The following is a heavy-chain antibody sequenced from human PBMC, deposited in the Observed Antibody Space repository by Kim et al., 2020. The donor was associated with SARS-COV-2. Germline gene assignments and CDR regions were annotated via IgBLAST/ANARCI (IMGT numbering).Heavy chain of an antibody. CDR3: ARVPLVTKVRGVILVQYYYGMDV. D-gene: IGHD3-10*01. J-gene: IGHJ6*02. Sequence: ASVKVSCKASGYTFTSYGISWVRQAPGQGLEWMGWISAYNGNTNYAQKLQGRVTMTTDTSTSTAYMELRGLRSDDTAVYYCARVPLVTKVRGVILVQYYYGMDVWGQGTTVTVSS. CDR2: ISAYNGNT. V-gene: IGHV1-18*01. CDR1: GYTFTSYG.